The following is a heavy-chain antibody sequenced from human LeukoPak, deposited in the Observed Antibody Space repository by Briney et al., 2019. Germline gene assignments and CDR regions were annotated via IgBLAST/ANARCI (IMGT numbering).Heavy chain of an antibody. CDR3: ARGAADVFDI. Sequence: GGSLRLSCAASGFTFSSYSMNWVRQAPGKGLEWVSSISSSSTYIYYADSVKGRFTISRDNAKNSLYLQMNSLRAEDTAVYYCARGAADVFDIWGQGTMVTVSS. D-gene: IGHD6-13*01. J-gene: IGHJ3*02. V-gene: IGHV3-21*06. CDR2: ISSSSTYI. CDR1: GFTFSSYS.